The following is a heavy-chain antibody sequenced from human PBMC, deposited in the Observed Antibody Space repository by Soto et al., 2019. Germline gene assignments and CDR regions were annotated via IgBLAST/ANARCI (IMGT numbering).Heavy chain of an antibody. D-gene: IGHD1-1*01. CDR2: ISGGSSYT. J-gene: IGHJ4*02. CDR3: AKTTVAASGYYFDH. V-gene: IGHV3-11*06. Sequence: QVQLVESGGGLVKPGGSLRLTCAASGFSFGDSYMSWVRQAPGKGLEWLSYISGGSSYTNYADSVKGRFTISRDNAKRSLYLEMNSLRADDTAVYYCAKTTVAASGYYFDHWCQGNVVTVSS. CDR1: GFSFGDSY.